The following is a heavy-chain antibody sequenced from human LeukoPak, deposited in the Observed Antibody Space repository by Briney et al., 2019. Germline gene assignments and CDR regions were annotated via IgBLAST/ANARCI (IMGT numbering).Heavy chain of an antibody. D-gene: IGHD2-21*02. CDR2: FDPEDGET. CDR1: GYTLTELS. CDR3: ARVPPSGGDYYFDY. Sequence: ASVKVSCKVSGYTLTELSMHWVRQAPGKGLEWMGGFDPEDGETIYAQKFQGRVTMTEDTSTDTAYMELSSLRAEDTAVYYCARVPPSGGDYYFDYWGQGTLVTVSS. V-gene: IGHV1-24*01. J-gene: IGHJ4*02.